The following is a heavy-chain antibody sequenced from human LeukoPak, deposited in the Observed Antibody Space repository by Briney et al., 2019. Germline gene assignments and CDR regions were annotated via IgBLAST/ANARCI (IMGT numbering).Heavy chain of an antibody. Sequence: PGGSLRLSCAASRFTFRNYGMHWVRQAPGKGLEWVATIWYDGSNQYYADSVKGRFTISRDNSKNTLYLQMNSLRAEDTAVYYCARGAYYYEDWGQGTLVTVSS. V-gene: IGHV3-33*01. D-gene: IGHD3-22*01. CDR2: IWYDGSNQ. CDR1: RFTFRNYG. CDR3: ARGAYYYED. J-gene: IGHJ4*02.